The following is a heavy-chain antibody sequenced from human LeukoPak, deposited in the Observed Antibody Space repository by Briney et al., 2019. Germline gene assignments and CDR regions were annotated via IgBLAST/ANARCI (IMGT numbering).Heavy chain of an antibody. J-gene: IGHJ6*02. CDR1: GDSISSGDYY. Sequence: SETLSLTCSVSGDSISSGDYYWGWIRQLPGKGLEWIGYMYFSGRTDFNPSLESRVTLSVGTSPNQSSLNLTSVTAAATAVYFCARAPFNYGYKKVLNHYGVDVWGQGTAVTVSS. CDR3: ARAPFNYGYKKVLNHYGVDV. D-gene: IGHD5-24*01. CDR2: MYFSGRT. V-gene: IGHV4-31*03.